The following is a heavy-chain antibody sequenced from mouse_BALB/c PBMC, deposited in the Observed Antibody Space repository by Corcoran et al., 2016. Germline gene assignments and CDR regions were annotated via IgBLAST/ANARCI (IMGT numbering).Heavy chain of an antibody. V-gene: IGHV14-3*02. J-gene: IGHJ2*01. CDR2: IDPANGNT. Sequence: EVQLQQSGAELVKPGDSVKLSCTASGFNIKDTYLHWVKQRPEQGLEWIGRIDPANGNTKYDPKFQGKATMTADTSSNTVYLQPSSLTSEATAVYYCGRSREGNYVVYWGQGTTLTVSS. D-gene: IGHD2-1*01. CDR3: GRSREGNYVVY. CDR1: GFNIKDTY.